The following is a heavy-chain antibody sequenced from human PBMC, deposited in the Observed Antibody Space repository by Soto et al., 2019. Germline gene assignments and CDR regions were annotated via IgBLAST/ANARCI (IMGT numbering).Heavy chain of an antibody. J-gene: IGHJ4*02. CDR2: ISYDGSNK. V-gene: IGHV3-30*18. D-gene: IGHD3-22*01. CDR3: AKDSPTYYYDSSGYWDY. CDR1: GFTFSSYG. Sequence: QVQLVESGGGVVQPGRSLRLSCAASGFTFSSYGMHWVRQAPGKGLEWVAVISYDGSNKYYADSVKGRFTISRDNSKNTLYLQMNSLGAEDTAVYYCAKDSPTYYYDSSGYWDYWGQGTLVTVSS.